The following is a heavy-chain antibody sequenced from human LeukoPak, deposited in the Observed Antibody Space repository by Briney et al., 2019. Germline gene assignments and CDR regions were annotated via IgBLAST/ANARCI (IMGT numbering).Heavy chain of an antibody. CDR2: IRNDDSDR. V-gene: IGHV3-30*02. Sequence: PWGSLRLSCAASGFIFSDYGMHWVRQAPGQGLDWVAFIRNDDSDRDYADSVRGRFTISRDNSRNNLYLQMRNLRPEDTGVYYCAIYDSRGDFDYWGQGTQVTVSA. J-gene: IGHJ4*02. D-gene: IGHD3-22*01. CDR3: AIYDSRGDFDY. CDR1: GFIFSDYG.